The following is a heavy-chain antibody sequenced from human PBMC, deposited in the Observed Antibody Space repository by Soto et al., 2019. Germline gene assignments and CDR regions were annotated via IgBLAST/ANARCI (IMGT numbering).Heavy chain of an antibody. CDR3: AKVYSSGWFGGMDV. Sequence: GGSLRLSCAASGFTFSSYGMHWVRQAPGKGLEWVAVISYDGSNKYYADSVKGRFTISRDNSKNTLYLQMNSLRAEDTAVYYCAKVYSSGWFGGMDVWGQGTTVTVSS. CDR2: ISYDGSNK. CDR1: GFTFSSYG. V-gene: IGHV3-30*18. J-gene: IGHJ6*02. D-gene: IGHD6-19*01.